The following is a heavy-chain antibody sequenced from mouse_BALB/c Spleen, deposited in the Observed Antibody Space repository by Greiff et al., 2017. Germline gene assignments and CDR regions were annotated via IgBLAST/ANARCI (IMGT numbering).Heavy chain of an antibody. J-gene: IGHJ1*01. CDR3: ARDGGWYFDV. CDR2: IRNKANGYTT. V-gene: IGHV7-3*02. Sequence: DVKLVESGGGLVQPGGSLRLSCATSGFTFTDYYMSWVRQPPGKALEWLGFIRNKANGYTTEYSASVKGRFTISRDNSQSILYLQMNTLRAEDSATYYCARDGGWYFDVWGAGTTVTVSS. CDR1: GFTFTDYY.